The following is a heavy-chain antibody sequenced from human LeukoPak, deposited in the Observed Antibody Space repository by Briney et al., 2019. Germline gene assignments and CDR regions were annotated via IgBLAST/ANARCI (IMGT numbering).Heavy chain of an antibody. J-gene: IGHJ4*02. Sequence: GGSLRLSCAASGFTFSSYAMSWVRQAPGKGLEWVSTISGSGGSTYYADSVKGRLTISRDNSKNTLYLQMNSLRAEDTAVYYCARVVDHDYGDYYLDYWGQGTLVTVSS. V-gene: IGHV3-23*01. CDR2: ISGSGGST. CDR3: ARVVDHDYGDYYLDY. CDR1: GFTFSSYA. D-gene: IGHD4-17*01.